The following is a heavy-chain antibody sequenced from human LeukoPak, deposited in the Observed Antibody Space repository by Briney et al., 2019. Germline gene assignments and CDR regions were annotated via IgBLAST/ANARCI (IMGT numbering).Heavy chain of an antibody. CDR3: AKELTSSGWFDY. Sequence: GRSLRLSCAASGFTISSYGMHWVRQAPGKGLEWVAVISYDGSNKYYADSVKGRFTISRDNSKNTLYLQMNSLRAEDTAVYYCAKELTSSGWFDYWGQGTLVTVSS. CDR2: ISYDGSNK. V-gene: IGHV3-30*18. J-gene: IGHJ4*02. D-gene: IGHD6-19*01. CDR1: GFTISSYG.